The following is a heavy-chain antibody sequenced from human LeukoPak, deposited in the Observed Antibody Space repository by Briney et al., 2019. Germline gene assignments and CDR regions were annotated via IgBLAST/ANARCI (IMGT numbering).Heavy chain of an antibody. CDR1: GYTFTSYD. J-gene: IGHJ4*02. CDR2: MNPNSRNT. CDR3: ARVYSDSSGYYVQGFDY. Sequence: ASVKVSCKASGYTFTSYDINWVRQAAGQGLEGVGWMNPNSRNTGYAQKFQGRVTMTMNTAISTAYMELSSLRSDDTAVYYCARVYSDSSGYYVQGFDYWGQGTLVTASS. V-gene: IGHV1-8*01. D-gene: IGHD3-22*01.